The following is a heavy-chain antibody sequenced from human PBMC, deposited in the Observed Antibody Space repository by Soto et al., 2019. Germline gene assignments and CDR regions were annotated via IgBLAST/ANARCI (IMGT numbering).Heavy chain of an antibody. CDR3: ARDHGYYDSSGYYYAVAFDI. Sequence: GSLRLSCAASGFTFSSYSMNWVRQAPGKGLEWVSSISSSSSYIYYADSVKGRFTISRDNAKNSLYLQMNSLRVEDTAVYYCARDHGYYDSSGYYYAVAFDIWGQGTMVTVSS. CDR2: ISSSSSYI. J-gene: IGHJ3*02. V-gene: IGHV3-21*01. CDR1: GFTFSSYS. D-gene: IGHD3-22*01.